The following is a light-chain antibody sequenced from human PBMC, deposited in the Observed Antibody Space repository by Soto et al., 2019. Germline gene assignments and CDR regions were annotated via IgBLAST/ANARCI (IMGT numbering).Light chain of an antibody. J-gene: IGLJ1*01. CDR1: SSDVGGYNY. CDR2: DVS. V-gene: IGLV2-14*03. Sequence: QSALTQTASVSGSPGQSITISCTGTSSDVGGYNYVSWYQHHPGKAPKHIIYDVSNRPSGVSIRFSGSKSDNTASLTISGLQPEDEADYHCSSYTTSNTRQIVFGTGTKLTVL. CDR3: SSYTTSNTRQIV.